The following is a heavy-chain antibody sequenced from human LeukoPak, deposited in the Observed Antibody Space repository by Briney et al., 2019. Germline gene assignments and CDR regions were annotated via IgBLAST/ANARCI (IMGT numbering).Heavy chain of an antibody. J-gene: IGHJ4*02. Sequence: PSETLSLTCTVSGGSISSSSYYWGWIRQPPGKGLEWIGSIYYSGSTYYNPSLKSRVTISVDTSKNQFSLKLSSVTAADTAVYYCARGYCSSTSCYVYTSFDYWGQGTLVTVSS. CDR2: IYYSGST. CDR3: ARGYCSSTSCYVYTSFDY. V-gene: IGHV4-39*07. D-gene: IGHD2-2*01. CDR1: GGSISSSSYY.